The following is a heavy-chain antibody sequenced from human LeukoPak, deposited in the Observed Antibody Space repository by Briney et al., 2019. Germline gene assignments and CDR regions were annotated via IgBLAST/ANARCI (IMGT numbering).Heavy chain of an antibody. V-gene: IGHV3-21*01. J-gene: IGHJ4*02. D-gene: IGHD1-1*01. CDR1: GFTFSSYS. CDR3: ARVSGRLERQSDLDY. Sequence: GGSLRLSCAASGFTFSSYSMNWVRQAPGKGLEWVSSISSSSSYIYYAGSVKGRFTISRDNAQASLYLQMISLRADDTAVYYCARVSGRLERQSDLDYWGQGTLVIVSS. CDR2: ISSSSSYI.